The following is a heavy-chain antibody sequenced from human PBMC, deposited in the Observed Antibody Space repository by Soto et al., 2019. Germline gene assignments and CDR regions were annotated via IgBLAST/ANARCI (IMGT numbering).Heavy chain of an antibody. CDR2: IGDSGGST. CDR3: AKVSSSWYAGFFDL. V-gene: IGHV3-23*01. CDR1: GFTFSNYA. D-gene: IGHD6-13*01. Sequence: GGSLRLSCAASGFTFSNYAMNWVRQAPGKGLEWVSGIGDSGGSTSYADSVKGRFTISRDNSKNTLSLQMNSLRAEDTAVYYCAKVSSSWYAGFFDLWGQGTLVTVSS. J-gene: IGHJ4*02.